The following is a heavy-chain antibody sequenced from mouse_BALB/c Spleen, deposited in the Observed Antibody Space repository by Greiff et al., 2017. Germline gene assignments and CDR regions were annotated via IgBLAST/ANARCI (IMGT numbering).Heavy chain of an antibody. CDR3: ARHSPYYYGSSYSFAY. CDR1: GFAFSSYD. D-gene: IGHD1-1*01. Sequence: EVQVVESGGGLVKPGGSLKLSCAASGFAFSSYDMSWVRQTPEKRLEWVAYISSGGGSTYYPDTVKGRFTISRDNAKNTLYLQMSSLKSEDTAMYYCARHSPYYYGSSYSFAYWGQGTLVTVSA. V-gene: IGHV5-12-1*01. J-gene: IGHJ3*01. CDR2: ISSGGGST.